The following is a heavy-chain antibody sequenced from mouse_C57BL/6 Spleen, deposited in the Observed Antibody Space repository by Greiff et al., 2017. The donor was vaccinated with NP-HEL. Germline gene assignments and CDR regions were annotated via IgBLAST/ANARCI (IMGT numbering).Heavy chain of an antibody. J-gene: IGHJ2*01. Sequence: QVQLQQPGAELVRPGSSGYTFTSYWMHWVKQRPIQGLEWIGNIDPSDSETHYNQKFKDKATLTVDKSSSTAYMQLSSLTSEDSAVYYCARWGDGLFDYWGQGTTLTVSS. D-gene: IGHD2-3*01. CDR3: ARWGDGLFDY. CDR1: GYTFTSYW. V-gene: IGHV1-52*01. CDR2: IDPSDSET.